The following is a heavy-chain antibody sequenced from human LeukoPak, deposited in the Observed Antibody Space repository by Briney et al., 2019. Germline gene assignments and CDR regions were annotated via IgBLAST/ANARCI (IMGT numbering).Heavy chain of an antibody. CDR2: ISTTGSTI. Sequence: GSLRLSCAASGFIFSSYSMNWVRQAPGKGLEWVSYISTTGSTIYYADSVKGRFTISRDNAKNSLYLQMNSLRAEDTAVYYCARDPSSSADLNWFDPWGQGTLVTVSS. CDR1: GFIFSSYS. V-gene: IGHV3-48*01. CDR3: ARDPSSSADLNWFDP. D-gene: IGHD6-6*01. J-gene: IGHJ5*02.